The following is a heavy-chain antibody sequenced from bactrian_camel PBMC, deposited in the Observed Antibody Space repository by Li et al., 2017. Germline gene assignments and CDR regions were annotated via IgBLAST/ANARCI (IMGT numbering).Heavy chain of an antibody. CDR2: IYTGGGVGPT. D-gene: IGHD7*01. Sequence: HVQLVESGGGSVQAGGSLRLSCVVSGYIYATNSMGWFRQAPGEERRGVASIYTGGGVGPTYIADSVKGRFTISQDSAENTVYLQMNSLKPEDTAMYYCAALKATGYSPRSWANRYVYSYWGQGTQVTVS. CDR1: GYIYATNS. CDR3: AALKATGYSPRSWANRYVYSY. V-gene: IGHV3S54*01. J-gene: IGHJ4*01.